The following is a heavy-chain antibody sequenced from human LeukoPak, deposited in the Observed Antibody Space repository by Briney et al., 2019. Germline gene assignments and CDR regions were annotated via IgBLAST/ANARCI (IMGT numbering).Heavy chain of an antibody. CDR2: IYSAGNT. CDR3: ARAIGSPDAFDV. Sequence: PGGSLRLSCSASGFTFTNYYMSWVRQAPGKGLEWVSIIYSAGNTYYAHSVKGRFTISRENSKNTLYLQMNSLRVEDTAVFYCARAIGSPDAFDVWGQGTMVTVSS. D-gene: IGHD3-10*01. CDR1: GFTFTNYY. J-gene: IGHJ3*01. V-gene: IGHV3-53*01.